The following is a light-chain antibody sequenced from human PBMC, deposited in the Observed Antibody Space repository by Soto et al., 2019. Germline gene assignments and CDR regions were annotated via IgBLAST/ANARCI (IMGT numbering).Light chain of an antibody. V-gene: IGLV2-14*03. J-gene: IGLJ1*01. Sequence: VLTQPASVSGSSGQAIPIPRTGTSSDVGGYNYVSRYQHHPGKAPKLMIYDVSNRPSGVSNRFSGSKSGNTASLTISGLQPEDEADYYCSSYTTSNTRQIVFGTGTKVTVL. CDR2: DVS. CDR3: SSYTTSNTRQIV. CDR1: SSDVGGYNY.